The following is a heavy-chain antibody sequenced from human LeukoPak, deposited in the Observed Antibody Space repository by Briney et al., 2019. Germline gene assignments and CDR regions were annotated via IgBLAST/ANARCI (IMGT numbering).Heavy chain of an antibody. CDR2: IHQSEST. CDR3: ARAGHYCLDY. Sequence: PSGTLSLTCAVSGDSISNDHWWSWVRQSPGKGREWIGEIHQSESTNYNPSFESRLTISVDKSKNQFSLKLRSVTAADTAVYYCARAGHYCLDYLGQGTLVTVSS. CDR1: GDSISNDHW. J-gene: IGHJ4*02. V-gene: IGHV4-4*02. D-gene: IGHD3-10*01.